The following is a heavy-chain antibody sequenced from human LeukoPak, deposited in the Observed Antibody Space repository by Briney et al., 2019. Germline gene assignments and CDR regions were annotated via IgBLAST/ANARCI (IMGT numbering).Heavy chain of an antibody. V-gene: IGHV5-51*01. CDR3: ARRTAAAGAYYMDV. CDR1: GSLFTNYW. Sequence: GESLEISCKGSGSLFTNYWIAWVRQMPGKGLEWMRILYPGDSDTRYSPSFQGQVTISADKSTSTSYLQWSSLKAADRAMYYCARRTAAAGAYYMDVWGKGTTVTVSS. CDR2: LYPGDSDT. D-gene: IGHD6-13*01. J-gene: IGHJ6*03.